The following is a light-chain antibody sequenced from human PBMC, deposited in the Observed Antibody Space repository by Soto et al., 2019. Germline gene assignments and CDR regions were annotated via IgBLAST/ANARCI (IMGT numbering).Light chain of an antibody. CDR1: QSVSSQ. CDR2: DAS. V-gene: IGKV3-11*01. Sequence: EIVLTQSPATLSLSPGERATLSCRASQSVSSQLAWYQQKPGQAPRLLIYDASNRATGIPARFSGSGSGTDFTLTISSLQPEDFAVYYCQQDYNLPGTFGQGTKVDIK. J-gene: IGKJ1*01. CDR3: QQDYNLPGT.